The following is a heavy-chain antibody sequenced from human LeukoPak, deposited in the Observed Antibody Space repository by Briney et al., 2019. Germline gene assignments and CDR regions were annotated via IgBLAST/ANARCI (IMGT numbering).Heavy chain of an antibody. Sequence: PSETLSPTCTVSGGSISSSGYYWGWIRQPPGKGLEWIGSIYYSGSTYYNPSLKSRVTISVDTSKNQFSLKLSSVTAADTAVYYCARRDDYYDSPFDYWGQGTLVTVSS. CDR1: GGSISSSGYY. J-gene: IGHJ4*02. CDR3: ARRDDYYDSPFDY. V-gene: IGHV4-39*01. D-gene: IGHD3-22*01. CDR2: IYYSGST.